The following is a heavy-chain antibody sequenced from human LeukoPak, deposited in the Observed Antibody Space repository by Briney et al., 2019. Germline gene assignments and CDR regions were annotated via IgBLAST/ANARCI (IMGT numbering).Heavy chain of an antibody. Sequence: GGSLRLSCAASGFTFSSYGMHWVRQAPGKGLEWVAFIRYDGSNKYYADSVKGRFTISRDNSLNTLYLQMNNLRAEDSAVYYCAKDRNGWGPVENFWGQGTLVTVSS. V-gene: IGHV3-30*02. CDR2: IRYDGSNK. D-gene: IGHD7-27*01. J-gene: IGHJ4*02. CDR3: AKDRNGWGPVENF. CDR1: GFTFSSYG.